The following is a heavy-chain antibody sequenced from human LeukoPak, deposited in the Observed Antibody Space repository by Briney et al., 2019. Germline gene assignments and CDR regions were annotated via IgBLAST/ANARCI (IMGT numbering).Heavy chain of an antibody. J-gene: IGHJ4*02. CDR3: ARGSSGSYYTLFDY. V-gene: IGHV3-21*01. CDR1: GFTFSTYS. Sequence: GGSLRLSCAASGFTFSTYSMNWVRQAPGKGLEWVSSITSSSTYIYYADSMKGRFTISRDNAKKSLYLQMDSLRAEDTAVYYCARGSSGSYYTLFDYWGQGTLVTVSS. CDR2: ITSSSTYI. D-gene: IGHD1-26*01.